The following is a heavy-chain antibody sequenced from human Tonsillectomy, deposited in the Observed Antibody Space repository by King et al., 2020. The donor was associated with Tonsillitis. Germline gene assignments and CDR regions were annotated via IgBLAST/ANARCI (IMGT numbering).Heavy chain of an antibody. CDR3: AKDQYGSGSVGLATCYYGMDV. J-gene: IGHJ6*02. CDR2: ISYDGSKK. D-gene: IGHD3-10*01. V-gene: IGHV3-30*18. Sequence: VQLVESGGGVVQPGRSLRLSCAASGFTFSTYGMHWVRQAPGKGMEWVAVISYDGSKKYYADSVKGRLTISRDNSKNTLYLQMNSLRAEDTAVYYCAKDQYGSGSVGLATCYYGMDVWGQGTTVTVSS. CDR1: GFTFSTYG.